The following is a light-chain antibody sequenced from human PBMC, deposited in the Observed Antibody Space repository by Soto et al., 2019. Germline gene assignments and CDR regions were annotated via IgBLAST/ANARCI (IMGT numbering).Light chain of an antibody. Sequence: QSALTQPASVSGSPGQSITISCTGTSSDVGGYTYVSWYQQHPGKAPKVMIYDVSKRPPGVSNRFYGSKSGNTASLTISGLQAEDEADYYCNSYTSNNTRVFGGGTKVTVL. CDR2: DVS. V-gene: IGLV2-14*03. CDR1: SSDVGGYTY. CDR3: NSYTSNNTRV. J-gene: IGLJ3*02.